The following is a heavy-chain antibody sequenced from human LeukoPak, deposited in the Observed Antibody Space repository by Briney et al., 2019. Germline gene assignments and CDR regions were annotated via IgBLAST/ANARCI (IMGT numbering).Heavy chain of an antibody. Sequence: GGSLRLSCAASGFTFSSYAMSWVRQAPGKGLEWVSAISGSGGSTYYADSVKGRFTISRDNSKNTLYLQMNSLRAEDTAVYYCAKTANYDILTGYYSAFDYWGQGTLVTVS. D-gene: IGHD3-9*01. J-gene: IGHJ4*02. CDR3: AKTANYDILTGYYSAFDY. CDR2: ISGSGGST. V-gene: IGHV3-23*01. CDR1: GFTFSSYA.